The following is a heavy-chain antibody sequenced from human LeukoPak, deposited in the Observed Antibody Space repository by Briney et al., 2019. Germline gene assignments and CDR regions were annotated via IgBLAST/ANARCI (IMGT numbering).Heavy chain of an antibody. D-gene: IGHD2-21*01. CDR3: AKDPETYSSRWFDS. CDR1: GFTFSNYA. J-gene: IGHJ5*01. Sequence: PGGSLRLSCAASGFTFSNYAMSWVRQAPGKGLERVSSLSDNGGSPYYADSVKGRFTISRDNSKNTLHLHLNSLRVEDTAVYYCAKDPETYSSRWFDSWGQGTLVTVSS. CDR2: LSDNGGSP. V-gene: IGHV3-23*01.